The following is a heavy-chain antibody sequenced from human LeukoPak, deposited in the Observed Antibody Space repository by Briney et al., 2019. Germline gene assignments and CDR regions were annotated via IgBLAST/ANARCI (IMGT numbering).Heavy chain of an antibody. Sequence: GGSLRLSCAASGFTFSTYSMHWVRQAPGKGLVWVSRIKSDGSSTNYADSVKGRFTISRDNAKNTLYLQMNSLRAEDTAVYYCARDSYCSSTSCPTGLGAFDIWGQGTMVTVSS. CDR3: ARDSYCSSTSCPTGLGAFDI. V-gene: IGHV3-74*01. CDR2: IKSDGSST. D-gene: IGHD2-2*01. CDR1: GFTFSTYS. J-gene: IGHJ3*02.